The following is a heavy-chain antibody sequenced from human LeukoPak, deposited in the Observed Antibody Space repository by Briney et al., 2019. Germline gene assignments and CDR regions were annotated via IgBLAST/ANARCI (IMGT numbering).Heavy chain of an antibody. CDR2: INPNTGGT. Sequence: ASVKVSCKASGYTFTGYYVHWVRQAPGQGLEWMGWINPNTGGTSYAQNFQGRVTMTRDTSITTAYMELSRLRSDDTAVYYCAKEVLPAGGYYYVMDVWGQGTTVTVSS. V-gene: IGHV1-2*02. CDR1: GYTFTGYY. CDR3: AKEVLPAGGYYYVMDV. D-gene: IGHD2-2*01. J-gene: IGHJ6*02.